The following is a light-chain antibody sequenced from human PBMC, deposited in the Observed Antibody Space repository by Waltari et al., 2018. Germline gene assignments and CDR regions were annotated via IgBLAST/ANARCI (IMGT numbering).Light chain of an antibody. Sequence: DIKMTQSPSSLSASVGDSVTITCRASQVLDSFLAWYQKKPGDAPKLLIFAASTLHSGVPSRFSGSGSGADYTLTITGLQPEDAATYYCQHSYNNPQTFGPGTRVEIK. CDR3: QHSYNNPQT. J-gene: IGKJ1*01. CDR1: QVLDSF. CDR2: AAS. V-gene: IGKV1-39*01.